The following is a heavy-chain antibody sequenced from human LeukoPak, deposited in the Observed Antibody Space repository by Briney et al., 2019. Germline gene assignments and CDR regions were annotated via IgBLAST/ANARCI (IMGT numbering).Heavy chain of an antibody. CDR1: GGSISSYY. V-gene: IGHV4-4*07. D-gene: IGHD3-22*01. CDR2: VYTSGST. CDR3: ARDGSGYYHGAVDI. Sequence: SETLSLTCTVSGGSISSYYWSWTRQPAGKGLEWIGRVYTSGSTNYNPSLKSRVTISVDKSKNQFSLKLSSVTAADTAVYYCARDGSGYYHGAVDIWGQGTMVTVSS. J-gene: IGHJ3*02.